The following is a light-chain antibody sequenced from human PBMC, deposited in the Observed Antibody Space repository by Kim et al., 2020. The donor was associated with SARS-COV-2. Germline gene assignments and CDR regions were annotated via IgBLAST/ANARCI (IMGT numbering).Light chain of an antibody. CDR3: QQSYSTPPIT. CDR1: QSISSY. J-gene: IGKJ5*01. CDR2: AAS. Sequence: SVGDRVTIACRASQSISSYLNWYQQKPGKAPKLLIYAASSLQSGVPSRFSGSGSGTDFTLTISSLQPEDFATYYCQQSYSTPPITFGQGTRLEIK. V-gene: IGKV1-39*01.